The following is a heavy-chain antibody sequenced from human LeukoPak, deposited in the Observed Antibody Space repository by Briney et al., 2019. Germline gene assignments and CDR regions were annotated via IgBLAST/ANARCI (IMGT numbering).Heavy chain of an antibody. CDR1: GGSISSGSYY. Sequence: SETLSLTCTVSGGSISSGSYYWSWIRQPAGKGLEWIGRIYTSGSINYNPSLKSRVTISVDTSKNQFSLKLSSVTAADTAVYYCASSDFWSGYYIDYWGQGTLVTVSS. CDR3: ASSDFWSGYYIDY. CDR2: IYTSGSI. J-gene: IGHJ4*02. V-gene: IGHV4-61*02. D-gene: IGHD3-3*01.